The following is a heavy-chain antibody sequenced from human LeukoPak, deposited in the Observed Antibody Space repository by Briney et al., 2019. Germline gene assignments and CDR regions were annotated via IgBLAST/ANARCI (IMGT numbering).Heavy chain of an antibody. Sequence: ASVKVSCKASGYTFTSYGISWVRQAPGQGLEWMGWISAYNGNTNYAQKLQGRATMTTDTSTSTAYMELRSLRSDDTAVYYCARDIGSIWQQLSLLDPPFDYWGQGTLVTVSS. V-gene: IGHV1-18*01. CDR3: ARDIGSIWQQLSLLDPPFDY. D-gene: IGHD6-13*01. CDR1: GYTFTSYG. J-gene: IGHJ4*02. CDR2: ISAYNGNT.